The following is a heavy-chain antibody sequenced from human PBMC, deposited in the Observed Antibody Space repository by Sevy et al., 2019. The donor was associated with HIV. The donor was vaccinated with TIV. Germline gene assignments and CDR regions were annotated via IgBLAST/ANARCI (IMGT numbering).Heavy chain of an antibody. CDR3: ARGGLDSTWFRSFDY. CDR2: IYSGGAT. V-gene: IGHV3-53*01. D-gene: IGHD6-13*01. J-gene: IGHJ4*02. Sequence: GGYLRLSWAVSGLTVSSNYMSWVRQAPGKGLEWVSLIYSGGATYYADSVNGRFTISGDDSKNTLYLQMDSLRAEDTAVYYCARGGLDSTWFRSFDYWGRGTLVTVSS. CDR1: GLTVSSNY.